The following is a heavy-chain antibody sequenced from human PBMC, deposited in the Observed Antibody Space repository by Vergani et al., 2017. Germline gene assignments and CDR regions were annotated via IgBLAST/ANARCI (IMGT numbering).Heavy chain of an antibody. D-gene: IGHD3-9*01. J-gene: IGHJ6*02. CDR2: IYFSGST. CDR3: ARDGYDSLTGYYYGMDV. Sequence: QVQLQESGPGLVKPSETLSLTCTVSGGSISIYYWSWIRQPPGKGLEWIGYIYFSGSTNYNPSLKSRDTISVDTSKNQFSLKLSSVTAADTAVYYCARDGYDSLTGYYYGMDVWGQGTMVTVSS. V-gene: IGHV4-59*01. CDR1: GGSISIYY.